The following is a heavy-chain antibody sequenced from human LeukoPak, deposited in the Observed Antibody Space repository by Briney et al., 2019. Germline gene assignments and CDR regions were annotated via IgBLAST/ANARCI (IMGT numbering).Heavy chain of an antibody. Sequence: SVKVSCKASGGTFSSYAISWVRQAPGQGLEWMGGIIPIFGTANYAQKFQGRVTITTDESTSTAYMELSSLRSEDTAAYYCAREPYYDSSGYLPNWGQGTLVTVSS. J-gene: IGHJ4*02. CDR2: IIPIFGTA. D-gene: IGHD3-22*01. CDR3: AREPYYDSSGYLPN. CDR1: GGTFSSYA. V-gene: IGHV1-69*05.